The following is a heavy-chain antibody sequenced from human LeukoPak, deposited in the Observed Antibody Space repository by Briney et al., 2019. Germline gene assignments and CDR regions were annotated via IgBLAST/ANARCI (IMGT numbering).Heavy chain of an antibody. Sequence: SETLSLTCTVSGGSISSSSYYWGWIRQPPGKGLEWIGSIYYGGSTYYNPSLKSRVTISVDTSKNQFSLKLSSVTAADTAVYYCAREGTYYDSSGNDYWGQGTLVTVSS. J-gene: IGHJ4*02. CDR2: IYYGGST. V-gene: IGHV4-39*02. D-gene: IGHD3-22*01. CDR3: AREGTYYDSSGNDY. CDR1: GGSISSSSYY.